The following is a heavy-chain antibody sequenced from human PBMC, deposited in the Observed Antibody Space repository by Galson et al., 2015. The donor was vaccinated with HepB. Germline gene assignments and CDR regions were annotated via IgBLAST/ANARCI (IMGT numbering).Heavy chain of an antibody. CDR1: GGSISSYY. J-gene: IGHJ2*01. V-gene: IGHV4-4*07. CDR3: ARVSPTSHYWYFDL. CDR2: IYTSGST. Sequence: SETLSLTCTVSGGSISSYYWSWIRQPAGKGLEWIGRIYTSGSTNYNPSLKSRVTMSVDTSKNQFSLKLSSVTAADTAVYYCARVSPTSHYWYFDLWGRGTLVTVSS. D-gene: IGHD2/OR15-2a*01.